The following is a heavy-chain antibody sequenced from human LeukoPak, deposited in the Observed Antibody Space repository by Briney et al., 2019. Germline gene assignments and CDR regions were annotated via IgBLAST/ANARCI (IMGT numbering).Heavy chain of an antibody. J-gene: IGHJ4*02. CDR2: INHSGST. Sequence: SETLSLTCAVYGGSFSGYYWSWIRQPPGKGLEWIGEINHSGSTNYNPSLKSRVTISVDTSKNQFSLKLSSVTAADTAVYYCARVRWYSDYWGQGTLVTVSS. CDR1: GGSFSGYY. D-gene: IGHD4-23*01. V-gene: IGHV4-34*01. CDR3: ARVRWYSDY.